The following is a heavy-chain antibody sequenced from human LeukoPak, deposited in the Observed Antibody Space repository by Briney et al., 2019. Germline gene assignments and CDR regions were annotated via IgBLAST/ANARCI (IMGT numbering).Heavy chain of an antibody. CDR3: ARATGKRDLYYYYNGLDV. CDR1: GGSISSGGYS. CDR2: IYHSGST. J-gene: IGHJ6*02. Sequence: SETLSLTCAVSGGSISSGGYSWSWIRQPPGKGLEWIGYIYHSGSTYYNPSLKSRVTISVDRSKNQFSLKLSSVTAADTAVYYCARATGKRDLYYYYNGLDVWGQGTTVTASS. V-gene: IGHV4-30-2*01. D-gene: IGHD4-23*01.